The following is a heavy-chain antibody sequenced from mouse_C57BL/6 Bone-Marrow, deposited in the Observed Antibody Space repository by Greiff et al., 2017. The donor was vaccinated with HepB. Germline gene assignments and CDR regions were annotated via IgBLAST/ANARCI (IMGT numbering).Heavy chain of an antibody. CDR2: IDPSDSYT. CDR3: ARKWDYYDSSDVDY. V-gene: IGHV1-50*01. CDR1: GYTFTSYW. D-gene: IGHD1-1*01. J-gene: IGHJ2*01. Sequence: VQLQQPGAELVKPGASVKLSCKASGYTFTSYWMQWVKQRPGQGLEWIGEIDPSDSYTNYNQKFKGKATLTVDTSSSTAYLQLSSLTSEDAAVYYCARKWDYYDSSDVDYWGQGTTLTVSS.